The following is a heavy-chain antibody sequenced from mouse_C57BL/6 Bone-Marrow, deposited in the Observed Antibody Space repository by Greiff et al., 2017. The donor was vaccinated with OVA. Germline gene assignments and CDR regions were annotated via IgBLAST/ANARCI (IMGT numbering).Heavy chain of an antibody. Sequence: EVNVVESGGGLVQPGASLRLSCAASGFTFTDYYMSWVRQPPGKAPEWLALIRNKANGYTTEYPASVQGRFTISRDNSQNILYLQRNNLRAEDSATYYCVKAVKGYFDVWGTGTTVTVSA. J-gene: IGHJ1*03. CDR2: IRNKANGYTT. V-gene: IGHV7-4*01. CDR1: GFTFTDYY. CDR3: VKAVKGYFDV.